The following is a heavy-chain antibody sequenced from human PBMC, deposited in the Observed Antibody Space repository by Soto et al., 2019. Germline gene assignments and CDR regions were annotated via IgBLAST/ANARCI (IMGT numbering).Heavy chain of an antibody. CDR2: ISSSSSTI. Sequence: GGSLSLSCAASGFPFSSYSMNWVRQAPGKGLEWVSYISSSSSTIYYADSVKGRFTISRDNAKNSLYLQMNSLRAEDTAVYYCARPSYFDWFNAFDIWGQGTMVTVSS. J-gene: IGHJ3*02. CDR1: GFPFSSYS. CDR3: ARPSYFDWFNAFDI. V-gene: IGHV3-48*01. D-gene: IGHD3-9*01.